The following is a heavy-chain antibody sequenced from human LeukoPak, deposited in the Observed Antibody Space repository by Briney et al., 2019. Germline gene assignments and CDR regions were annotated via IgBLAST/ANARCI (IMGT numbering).Heavy chain of an antibody. CDR1: GGSISSYY. CDR2: IYYSGST. J-gene: IGHJ4*02. CDR3: ARASQTSYDSSGYLDY. D-gene: IGHD3-22*01. V-gene: IGHV4-59*01. Sequence: PSETLSLTCTVSGGSISSYYWSWIRQPPGKGLEWIGYIYYSGSTNYNPSLKSRVTISVDTSKNQFSLKLSSVTAADTAVYYCARASQTSYDSSGYLDYWGQGTLVTVSS.